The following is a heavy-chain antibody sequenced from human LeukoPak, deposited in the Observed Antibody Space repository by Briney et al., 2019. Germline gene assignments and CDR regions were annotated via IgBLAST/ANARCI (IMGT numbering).Heavy chain of an antibody. V-gene: IGHV3-74*01. J-gene: IGHJ4*02. D-gene: IGHD1-26*01. CDR2: INTDGSIT. CDR3: ARAVGVTDY. Sequence: PGGSLRLSYAASGFTFSNYWMHWVRQAPGKGLVWVSRINTDGSITTYADSVKGRFTISRDNAKNTLYLHMNSLRAEDTAVYYCARAVGVTDYWGQGTLVTVSS. CDR1: GFTFSNYW.